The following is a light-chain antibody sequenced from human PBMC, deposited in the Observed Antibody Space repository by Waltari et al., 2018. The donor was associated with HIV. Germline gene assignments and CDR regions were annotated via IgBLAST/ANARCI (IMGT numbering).Light chain of an antibody. Sequence: QSALTQPRSVSGSTGQSVTISCTGTSSDVGGYNYVSWYQRHPGKAPKLTIYDVSKRPSGVPDRVSGSKSGNTASLTISGLQAEDEADYYCCSYAGSYTFVFGGGTKLTVL. J-gene: IGLJ2*01. CDR2: DVS. CDR1: SSDVGGYNY. V-gene: IGLV2-11*01. CDR3: CSYAGSYTFV.